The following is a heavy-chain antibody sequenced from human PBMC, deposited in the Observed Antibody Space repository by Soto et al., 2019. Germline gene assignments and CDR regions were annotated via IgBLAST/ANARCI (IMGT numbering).Heavy chain of an antibody. J-gene: IGHJ4*02. CDR2: ISGSGGST. D-gene: IGHD6-13*01. CDR3: AKRGGYSSSWYRY. V-gene: IGHV3-23*01. Sequence: EVQLLESGGGLVQPGGSLRLSCAASGFTFSGYAMSWVRQAPGKGLEWVSAISGSGGSTYYADSVKGRFTISRDNSKNTLYLQMNSLRAEDTAVYYCAKRGGYSSSWYRYWGQGTLVTVSS. CDR1: GFTFSGYA.